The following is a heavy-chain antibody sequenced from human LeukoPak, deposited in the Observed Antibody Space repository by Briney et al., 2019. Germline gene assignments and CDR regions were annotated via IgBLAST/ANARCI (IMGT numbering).Heavy chain of an antibody. CDR3: AKDRLGFLGYFQH. CDR2: ITGSGGST. Sequence: SGGSLRLSCAASGFTFSSYAMNGVRQAPGRGLEWVSVITGSGGSTYHADSVKGRFTISRDNSKNTLYLQMNSLRAEDTAVYYCAKDRLGFLGYFQHWGQGTLVTVSS. CDR1: GFTFSSYA. J-gene: IGHJ1*01. V-gene: IGHV3-23*01. D-gene: IGHD4-11*01.